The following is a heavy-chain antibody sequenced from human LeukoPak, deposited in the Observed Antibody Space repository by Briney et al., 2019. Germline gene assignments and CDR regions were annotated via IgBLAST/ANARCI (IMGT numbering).Heavy chain of an antibody. J-gene: IGHJ4*02. V-gene: IGHV3-23*01. D-gene: IGHD4-17*01. CDR1: GFTFSSYA. Sequence: PGGSLRLSCAASGFTFSSYAMSWVRQALEKGLEWVSAISGSGGSTYYADSVKGRFTISRDNSKNTLYVQMNSLRAEDTAVYYCAKQDGVSSKFDSWGQGTLVTVSS. CDR2: ISGSGGST. CDR3: AKQDGVSSKFDS.